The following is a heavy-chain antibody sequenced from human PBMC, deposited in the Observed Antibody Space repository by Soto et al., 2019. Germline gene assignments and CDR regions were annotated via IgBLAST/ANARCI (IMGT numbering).Heavy chain of an antibody. Sequence: SETLSLTCTVSGDSIYSGTYYWGWIRQPPGKGLEWIGSIYYSGDSYYNPSLKSRVTIAADTSKNQFSLRLTSVTAADTAVYYCARHRGVTPSYWGQGTLVTV. D-gene: IGHD2-8*01. V-gene: IGHV4-39*01. CDR2: IYYSGDS. J-gene: IGHJ4*02. CDR1: GDSIYSGTYY. CDR3: ARHRGVTPSY.